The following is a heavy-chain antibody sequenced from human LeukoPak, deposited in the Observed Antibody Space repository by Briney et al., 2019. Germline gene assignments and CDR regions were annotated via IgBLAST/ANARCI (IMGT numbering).Heavy chain of an antibody. D-gene: IGHD2-15*01. V-gene: IGHV3-30*18. CDR3: AKLRVGSSGGEDY. CDR1: GFTFSSYV. J-gene: IGHJ4*02. CDR2: ISYDGSNT. Sequence: GGPLRLSCAASGFTFSSYVMRWFRQAPGKGLEWVAVISYDGSNTYYADSVKGLFTISRDNSKNTLYLQMNSLRADDTAVYYCAKLRVGSSGGEDYWGQGTLVTVSS.